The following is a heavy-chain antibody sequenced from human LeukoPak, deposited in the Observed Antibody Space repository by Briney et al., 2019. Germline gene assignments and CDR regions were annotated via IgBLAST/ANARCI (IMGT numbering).Heavy chain of an antibody. V-gene: IGHV4-4*07. J-gene: IGHJ6*03. Sequence: PSETLSLTCTVSGGSISSYYWGWIRQPAGEGLEWIGRIYTSGSTNYNPSLTSRVTMSVDTSKTQFSLKLSSVTAADTAVYYCARQAAWGDYYYMDVWGKGTTVTVSS. CDR1: GGSISSYY. D-gene: IGHD2-15*01. CDR2: IYTSGST. CDR3: ARQAAWGDYYYMDV.